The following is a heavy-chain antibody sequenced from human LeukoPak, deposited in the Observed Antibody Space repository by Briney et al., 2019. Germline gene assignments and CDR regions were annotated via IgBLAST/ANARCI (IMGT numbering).Heavy chain of an antibody. CDR1: GYTFTSYD. CDR3: ARHLLGRYQLLLDY. J-gene: IGHJ4*02. V-gene: IGHV1-18*04. Sequence: GASVKVSCKASGYTFTSYDISWVRQAPGQGLEWMGWISAYNGNTNYAQKLQGRVTMTTDTSTGTAYMELRSLRSDDTAVYYCARHLLGRYQLLLDYWGQGTLVTVSS. CDR2: ISAYNGNT. D-gene: IGHD2-2*01.